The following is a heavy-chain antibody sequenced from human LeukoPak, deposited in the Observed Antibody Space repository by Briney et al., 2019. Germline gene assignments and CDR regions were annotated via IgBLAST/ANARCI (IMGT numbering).Heavy chain of an antibody. CDR1: GFTFSDYY. Sequence: PGGSLRLSCAASGFTFSDYYMSWIRQAPGKGLEWVSYISSSGSTIYYADSVKGRLTISRDNAKNSLYLQMNSLRAEDTAVYYCARGHQVAARPVDYWGQGTLVTVSS. J-gene: IGHJ4*02. D-gene: IGHD6-6*01. V-gene: IGHV3-11*01. CDR3: ARGHQVAARPVDY. CDR2: ISSSGSTI.